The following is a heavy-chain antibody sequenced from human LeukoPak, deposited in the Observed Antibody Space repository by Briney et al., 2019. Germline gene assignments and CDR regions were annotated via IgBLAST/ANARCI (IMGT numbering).Heavy chain of an antibody. Sequence: SQTLSLTCTVSGGPVSRGTDYWSWIRQPAGKRLEWIGRIFSSGNTNCHPSLESQVPKSLDTSKNQFSLPLSSVTAADAAVYYCATTPTSDRDSVTHRRDKGYYYYMDVWGKGTTVTVSS. D-gene: IGHD2-15*01. V-gene: IGHV4-61*02. CDR2: IFSSGNT. CDR1: GGPVSRGTDY. J-gene: IGHJ6*03. CDR3: ATTPTSDRDSVTHRRDKGYYYYMDV.